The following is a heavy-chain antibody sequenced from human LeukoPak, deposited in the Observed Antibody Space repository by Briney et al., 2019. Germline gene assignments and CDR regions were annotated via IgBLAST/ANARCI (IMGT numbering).Heavy chain of an antibody. V-gene: IGHV4-34*01. CDR2: INHSGST. J-gene: IGHJ4*02. CDR3: ARAGTVVTYGNYFDY. CDR1: GGSISSYY. D-gene: IGHD4-23*01. Sequence: PSETLSLTCTVSGGSISSYYWSWIRQPPGKGLEWIGEINHSGSTNYNPSLKSRVTISVDTSKNQFSLKLSSVTAADTAVYYCARAGTVVTYGNYFDYWGQGTLVTVSS.